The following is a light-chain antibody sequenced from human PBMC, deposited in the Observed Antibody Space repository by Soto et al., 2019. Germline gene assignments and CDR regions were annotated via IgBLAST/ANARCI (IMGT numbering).Light chain of an antibody. V-gene: IGKV3-11*01. CDR1: QSVTNC. CDR3: LQRYNWPPVT. CDR2: GAS. Sequence: EIVLTQSPAILSLYPGERATLSWSASQSVTNCLDWYQQKPGQAPRLLIYGASNRATGVPARFSGSGSGTDFTLTISSLEPEDFAVYYCLQRYNWPPVTFGQGTRLEIK. J-gene: IGKJ5*01.